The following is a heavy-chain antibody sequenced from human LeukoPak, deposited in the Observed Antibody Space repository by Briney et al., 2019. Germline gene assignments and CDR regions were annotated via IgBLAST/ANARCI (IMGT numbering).Heavy chain of an antibody. Sequence: PSETLSLTCTVSGGSISTYYWTWIRQPPGKGLEWIGFIYYTGSTSYNPSLKSRVTISVDTSKNQFSLKLSSVTAADTAVYYCARDDSSGYYLDYWGQGTLVTVSS. CDR2: IYYTGST. J-gene: IGHJ4*02. D-gene: IGHD3-22*01. V-gene: IGHV4-59*01. CDR3: ARDDSSGYYLDY. CDR1: GGSISTYY.